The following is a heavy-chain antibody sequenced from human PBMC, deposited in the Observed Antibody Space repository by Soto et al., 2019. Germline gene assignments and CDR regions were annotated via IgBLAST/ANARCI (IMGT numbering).Heavy chain of an antibody. D-gene: IGHD3-10*01. CDR1: GFTFSSYA. Sequence: GGSLRLTCAASGFTFSSYAMHWVRQAPGKGLEWVAVISYDGSNKYYADSVKGRFTISRDNSKNTLYLQMNSLRAEDTAVYYCARERSYGSGSYAIYYYYGMDVWGQGTTVTVSS. CDR2: ISYDGSNK. CDR3: ARERSYGSGSYAIYYYYGMDV. J-gene: IGHJ6*02. V-gene: IGHV3-30*14.